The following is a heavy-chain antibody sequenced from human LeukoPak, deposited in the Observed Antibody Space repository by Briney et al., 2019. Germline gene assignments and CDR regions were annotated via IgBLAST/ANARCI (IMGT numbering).Heavy chain of an antibody. V-gene: IGHV3-9*01. CDR3: AKDSADYGDYIDY. CDR2: ISWNSGSV. J-gene: IGHJ4*02. Sequence: PGRSLRLSCAASGFTFDDYAMHWVRQAPGKGLEWVSGISWNSGSVGYADSVKGRFTISRDNAKNSLYLQMNSLRAEDTALYYCAKDSADYGDYIDYWGQGTLVTVSS. D-gene: IGHD4-17*01. CDR1: GFTFDDYA.